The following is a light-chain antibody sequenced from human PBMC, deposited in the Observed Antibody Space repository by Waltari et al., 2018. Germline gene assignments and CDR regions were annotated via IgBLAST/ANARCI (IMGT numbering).Light chain of an antibody. CDR2: DVS. CDR3: SAYTSSSSRV. Sequence: QSALTQPASVSGSPGQSITISCTGTSSDIGGHHYVPWYQQHPGKAPKLMIYDVSKRFSGISNRFSGSKSANTASLTISGLQAEDEADYYCSAYTSSSSRVFGTGTRVTVL. CDR1: SSDIGGHHY. J-gene: IGLJ1*01. V-gene: IGLV2-14*03.